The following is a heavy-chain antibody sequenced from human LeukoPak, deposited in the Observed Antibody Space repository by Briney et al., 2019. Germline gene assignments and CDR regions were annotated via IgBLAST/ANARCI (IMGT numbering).Heavy chain of an antibody. CDR2: ISSISSSYI. CDR3: AKDKFSVAVVADRLKWFDP. CDR1: GFTFNNYN. D-gene: IGHD2-15*01. V-gene: IGHV3-21*04. J-gene: IGHJ5*02. Sequence: GGSLRLSCAASGFTFNNYNMNWVRQAPGKGLEWVSSISSISSSYIYYADSVKGRFTISRDNARNSLYLQMNSLRADDTAVYYCAKDKFSVAVVADRLKWFDPWGQGTLVTVSS.